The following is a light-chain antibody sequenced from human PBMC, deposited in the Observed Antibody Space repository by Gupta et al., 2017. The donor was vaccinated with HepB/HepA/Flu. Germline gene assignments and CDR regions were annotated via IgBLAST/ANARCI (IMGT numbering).Light chain of an antibody. CDR3: SSYTSSDTLV. CDR2: DVS. J-gene: IGLJ2*01. V-gene: IGLV2-14*03. Sequence: QSALTQPASVSGSPGQSITISWTGTSSDVGGYNYVSWYQQHPGKAPKLMIYDVSNRPSGVSNRFAGSKSGSTASLTISGLQAEDEADYYCSSYTSSDTLVFGGGTKLTVL. CDR1: SSDVGGYNY.